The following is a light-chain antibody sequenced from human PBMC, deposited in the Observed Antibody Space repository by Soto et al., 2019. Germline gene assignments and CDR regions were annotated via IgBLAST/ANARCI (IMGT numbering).Light chain of an antibody. Sequence: EIVLTQSPATLSLSPGERATLSCRASPSVTNYLARYQQKPGQPPRLLIYGAINRAAGIPARFSGGGAGTDGTITISTVEPEDSAVQYGQQRNNWRPVTVGQGTRLESK. CDR1: PSVTNY. V-gene: IGKV3D-11*02. CDR3: QQRNNWRPVT. J-gene: IGKJ5*01. CDR2: GAI.